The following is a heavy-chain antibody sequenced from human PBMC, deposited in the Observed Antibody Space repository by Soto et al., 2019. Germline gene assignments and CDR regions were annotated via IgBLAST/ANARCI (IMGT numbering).Heavy chain of an antibody. D-gene: IGHD3-10*01. CDR2: IYYSGST. J-gene: IGHJ6*03. CDR1: GGSISSYY. Sequence: PSETLSLTYTVSGGSISSYYWSWIRQPPGKGLEWIGYIYYSGSTNYNPSLKSRVTISVDTSKNQFSLKLSTVTAADTAVYYCARRGSDYSYNYMDVWGKGTTVTVSS. V-gene: IGHV4-59*01. CDR3: ARRGSDYSYNYMDV.